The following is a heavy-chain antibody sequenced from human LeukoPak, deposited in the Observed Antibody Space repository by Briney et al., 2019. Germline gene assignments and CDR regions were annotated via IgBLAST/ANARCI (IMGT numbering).Heavy chain of an antibody. CDR2: IYTSGST. Sequence: SETLSLTCTVSGGSISSYYWSWIRQPAGKGLEWIGRIYTSGSTNYNPSLKSRVTMSVDTSKNQFSLKLSSVTAADTAAYYCARDFGSSGPPKPYYFDYWGQGTLVTVSS. D-gene: IGHD6-19*01. V-gene: IGHV4-4*07. CDR1: GGSISSYY. CDR3: ARDFGSSGPPKPYYFDY. J-gene: IGHJ4*02.